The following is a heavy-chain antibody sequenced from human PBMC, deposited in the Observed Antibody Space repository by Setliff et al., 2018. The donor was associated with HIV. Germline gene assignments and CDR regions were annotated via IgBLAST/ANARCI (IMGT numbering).Heavy chain of an antibody. CDR3: ARDYLYYNLYNGSPVYGMDV. Sequence: QPGGSLRLSCAASGFTFRNYKFNWVRQAPGRGLGWVSSISIGSGGAIDYADSVQGRFTISRDNSKNSLYLQMNSLRVEDTAVYYCARDYLYYNLYNGSPVYGMDVWGQGTTVTVSS. J-gene: IGHJ6*02. D-gene: IGHD3-3*01. V-gene: IGHV3-48*03. CDR2: ISIGSGGAI. CDR1: GFTFRNYK.